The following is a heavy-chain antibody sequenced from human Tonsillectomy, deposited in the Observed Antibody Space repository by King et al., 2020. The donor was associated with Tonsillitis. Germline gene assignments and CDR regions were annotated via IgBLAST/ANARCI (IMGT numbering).Heavy chain of an antibody. CDR1: GFTXSASV. D-gene: IGHD3/OR15-3a*01. J-gene: IGHJ4*02. V-gene: IGHV3-30*02. CDR2: XXXGXXXK. CDR3: AKDLEGSWTFDQ. Sequence: VQXVESGGGXXQXGGSLTLSXAXSGFTXSASVMHWXRXVXGKXXXXXXXXXXGXXXKXXXXXXXXRXIISRDXFEKTLYLHMXXLRTDDTAIYYCAKDLEGSWTFDQWGQGTLVTVSS.